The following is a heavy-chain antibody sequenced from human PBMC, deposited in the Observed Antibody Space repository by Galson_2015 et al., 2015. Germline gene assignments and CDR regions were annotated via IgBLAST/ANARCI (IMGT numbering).Heavy chain of an antibody. CDR3: AKSVWTLGATADDC. CDR2: IRTGGGDI. Sequence: SLRLSCAASGFTITNYAMTWVRQAPGKGLEWVSNIRTGGGDIHYADSVKGRFTISRDFSNNMLFLQMNSLRAEDTAVYYCAKSVWTLGATADDCWGQGTLVTVSS. CDR1: GFTITNYA. J-gene: IGHJ4*02. V-gene: IGHV3-23*01. D-gene: IGHD5-12*01.